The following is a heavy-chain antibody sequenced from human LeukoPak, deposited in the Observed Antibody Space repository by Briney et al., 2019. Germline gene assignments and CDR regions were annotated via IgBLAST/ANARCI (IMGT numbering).Heavy chain of an antibody. CDR3: ARKRGYSYFDY. D-gene: IGHD5-18*01. Sequence: SETLSLTCTVSGGSISSYYWSWIRQPPGKGLEWIGYIYHSGSTYYNPSLKSRVTISVDRSKNQFSLKLSSVTAADTAVYYCARKRGYSYFDYWGQGTLVTVSS. J-gene: IGHJ4*02. CDR1: GGSISSYY. V-gene: IGHV4-59*12. CDR2: IYHSGST.